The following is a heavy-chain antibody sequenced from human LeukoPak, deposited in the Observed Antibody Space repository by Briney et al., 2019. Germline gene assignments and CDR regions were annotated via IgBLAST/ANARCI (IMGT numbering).Heavy chain of an antibody. CDR1: GFTFDDYG. CDR3: ARGKNSHYYYYYMDV. Sequence: GGSLRLSCAASGFTFDDYGMSWVRQAPGKGLEWVSGTNWDGGSAGYADSVKGRFTISRDNAKNSMYLQMNSLRAEDTALYYCARGKNSHYYYYYMDVWGKGTTVTVSS. D-gene: IGHD4-23*01. J-gene: IGHJ6*03. V-gene: IGHV3-20*04. CDR2: TNWDGGSA.